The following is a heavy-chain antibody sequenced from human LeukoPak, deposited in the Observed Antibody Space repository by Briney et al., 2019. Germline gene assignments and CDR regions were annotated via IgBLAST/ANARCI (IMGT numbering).Heavy chain of an antibody. CDR2: INPSGGST. V-gene: IGHV1-46*01. CDR1: GYTFTSYY. D-gene: IGHD2-2*02. Sequence: GASVKVSCKASGYTFTSYYMHWVRQAPGQGLEWMGIINPSGGSTSYAQKFQGRVTMTRDTSTSTVYMELSSLRSEDTAVYYCAADPLSLGYCSSTSCYILGNDAFDIWGQGTMVTVSS. CDR3: AADPLSLGYCSSTSCYILGNDAFDI. J-gene: IGHJ3*02.